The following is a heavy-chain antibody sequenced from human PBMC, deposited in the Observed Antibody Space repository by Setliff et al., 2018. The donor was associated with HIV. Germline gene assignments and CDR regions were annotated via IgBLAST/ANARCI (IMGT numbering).Heavy chain of an antibody. Sequence: GGSLRLSCAASGFTVSRFYMSWVRQAPGKGLEWVSVIYSDGSSYYADSVKGRFTISGDNSKNTLYLQMNSLRAEDTAVYYCAKPYRGSVVRDQGYMDVWGKGTTVTVSS. D-gene: IGHD3-10*01. CDR1: GFTVSRFY. V-gene: IGHV3-53*01. J-gene: IGHJ6*03. CDR3: AKPYRGSVVRDQGYMDV. CDR2: IYSDGSS.